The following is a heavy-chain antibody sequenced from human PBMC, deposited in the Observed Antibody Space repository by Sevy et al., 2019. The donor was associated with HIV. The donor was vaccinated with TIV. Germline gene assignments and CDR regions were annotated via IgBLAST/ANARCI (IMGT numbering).Heavy chain of an antibody. D-gene: IGHD3-22*01. CDR3: ATSRSGYFDSSGYYIY. V-gene: IGHV5-51*01. Sequence: GESLKISCQGSGYSFTSHWIAWVRQMPGKGLEWMGIIYPDDSDTRYSPSFQGQVTFSADKSIFTAYLQWSSLKASDTAIYYCATSRSGYFDSSGYYIYWGQGPQVTVSS. CDR1: GYSFTSHW. CDR2: IYPDDSDT. J-gene: IGHJ4*01.